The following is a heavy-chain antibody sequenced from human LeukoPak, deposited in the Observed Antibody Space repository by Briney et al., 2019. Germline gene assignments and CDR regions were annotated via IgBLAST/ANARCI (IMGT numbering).Heavy chain of an antibody. V-gene: IGHV4-59*08. J-gene: IGHJ5*02. D-gene: IGHD3-16*02. CDR2: TYYSGTS. CDR3: VRHYRAWFDP. Sequence: SETLSLTCTVSGDSIRSYYWSWIRQPPGKGLGSIGYTYYSGTSNFNPSLKRRVAMSVDTSQNQFSLRLSSVTAADTDIYCWVRHYRAWFDPWGPGTLVTVSS. CDR1: GDSIRSYY.